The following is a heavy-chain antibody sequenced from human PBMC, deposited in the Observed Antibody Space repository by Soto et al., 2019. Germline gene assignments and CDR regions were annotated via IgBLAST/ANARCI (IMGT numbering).Heavy chain of an antibody. CDR3: ARDVAPDSSGPDY. CDR2: IWYDGSNK. J-gene: IGHJ4*02. V-gene: IGHV3-33*01. CDR1: GFTFSGYG. Sequence: HPGGSLRLSCAASGFTFSGYGMHWVRQAPGKGLEWVAVIWYDGSNKYYADSVKGRFTISRDNSKNTLYLQMNSLRAEDTAVYYCARDVAPDSSGPDYWGQGPLVTVSS. D-gene: IGHD6-19*01.